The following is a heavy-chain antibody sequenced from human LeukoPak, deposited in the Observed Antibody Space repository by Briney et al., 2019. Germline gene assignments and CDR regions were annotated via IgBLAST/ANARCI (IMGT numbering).Heavy chain of an antibody. V-gene: IGHV3-21*01. CDR3: ARGRDFSYDILSGYLF. CDR2: IMSSSDYI. Sequence: GGSLRLSCAASGFTFSRYMMIWVRQAPGKGLEWVSSIMSSSDYIYYADSMKGRFTISRDNAKNSLYLQMNSLRAEDTAVYYCARGRDFSYDILSGYLFWGQGTLVTVSS. D-gene: IGHD3-9*01. CDR1: GFTFSRYM. J-gene: IGHJ4*02.